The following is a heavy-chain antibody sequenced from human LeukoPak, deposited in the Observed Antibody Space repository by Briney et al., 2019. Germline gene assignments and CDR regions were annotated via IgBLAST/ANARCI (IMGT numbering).Heavy chain of an antibody. CDR2: INPNSGGT. Sequence: ASVKASCKASGYTFTGYYMHWVRQAPGQGLEWMGWINPNSGGTNYAQKFQGWVTMTRDTSISTAYMELSRLRSDDTAVYYCARACSGGSCYMLDVWGQGTTVTVSS. CDR3: ARACSGGSCYMLDV. V-gene: IGHV1-2*04. CDR1: GYTFTGYY. J-gene: IGHJ6*02. D-gene: IGHD2-15*01.